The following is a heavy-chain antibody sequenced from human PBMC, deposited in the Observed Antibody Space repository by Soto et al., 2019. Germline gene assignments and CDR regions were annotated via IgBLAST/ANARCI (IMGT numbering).Heavy chain of an antibody. CDR1: GYTFTSCA. Sequence: ASVKFSCEASGYTFTSCAMHWVRQAPGKGLEWMGGFDPEDGETIYAQKFQGRVTMTEDTSTDTAYMELSSLRSEDTAVYYCATDRAAAGIDPWGQGTLVTVSS. J-gene: IGHJ5*02. CDR3: ATDRAAAGIDP. D-gene: IGHD6-13*01. V-gene: IGHV1-24*01. CDR2: FDPEDGET.